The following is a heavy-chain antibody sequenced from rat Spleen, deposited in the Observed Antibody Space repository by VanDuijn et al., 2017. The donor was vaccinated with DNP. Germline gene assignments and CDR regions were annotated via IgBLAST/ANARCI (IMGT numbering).Heavy chain of an antibody. D-gene: IGHD1-10*01. J-gene: IGHJ2*01. CDR3: AREQHYHFDY. V-gene: IGHV5S14*01. Sequence: EVQLVESGGDLVQPGRSLKLSCAASGFTFSKYDMAWVRQTPTRGLEWVAIISHSDDTTYYPDSVRGRFTISRDNAESSLYLQMGSLKSEDTATYYCAREQHYHFDYWGQGVMVTVSS. CDR2: ISHSDDTT. CDR1: GFTFSKYD.